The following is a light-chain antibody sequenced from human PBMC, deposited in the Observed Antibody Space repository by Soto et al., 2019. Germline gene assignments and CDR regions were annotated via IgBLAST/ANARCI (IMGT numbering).Light chain of an antibody. Sequence: NFMLTQPHSVSESPGKTVTISCTRSSGSIVSNYVQWYQQRPGSAPTTVIYEDNQRPSGVPDRFSGSIDSSVNSASLTISGLKTEDEADYYFQSYDGSNPVVFGVGTKLPVL. CDR3: QSYDGSNPVV. CDR1: SGSIVSNY. V-gene: IGLV6-57*04. J-gene: IGLJ2*01. CDR2: EDN.